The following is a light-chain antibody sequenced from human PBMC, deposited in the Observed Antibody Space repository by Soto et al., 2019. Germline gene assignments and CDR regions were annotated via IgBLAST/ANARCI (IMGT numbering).Light chain of an antibody. CDR1: QSVNNN. CDR2: GAS. V-gene: IGKV3-15*01. Sequence: IVLKQYPGTLSVSPGARAPISCRASQSVNNNLAWYTTKLGQANRVVIYGASTRATGIPARFTGSGSGNEGILTLPRLQSEEASVDYGKESNTWQWPVGQCPQVDLK. J-gene: IGKJ1*01. CDR3: KESNTWQWP.